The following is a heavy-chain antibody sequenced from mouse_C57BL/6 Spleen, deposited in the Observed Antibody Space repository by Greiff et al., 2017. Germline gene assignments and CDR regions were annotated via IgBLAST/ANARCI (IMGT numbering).Heavy chain of an antibody. CDR3: ARSDYGSGWYFDV. CDR1: GYAFSSSW. D-gene: IGHD1-1*01. Sequence: VQLQQSGPELVKPGASVKISCKASGYAFSSSWMNWVKQRPGKGLEWIGRIYPGDGDTNYNGKFKGKGTLTADKSSSTAYMQLSSLTSEDSAVYFCARSDYGSGWYFDVWGTGATVTVSS. V-gene: IGHV1-82*01. CDR2: IYPGDGDT. J-gene: IGHJ1*03.